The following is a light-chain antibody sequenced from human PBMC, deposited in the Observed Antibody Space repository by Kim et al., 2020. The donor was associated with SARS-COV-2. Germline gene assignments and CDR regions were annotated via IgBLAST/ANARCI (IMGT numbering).Light chain of an antibody. V-gene: IGKV1-27*01. CDR3: QQYYNAPLT. CDR1: QSITNY. CDR2: AAS. Sequence: ASVRDTVTITCRASQSITNYLSWYQQRPGKVPKLLIYAASTLHTGVPSRFTGSGSETDFTLTITSLQPEDAATYYCQQYYNAPLTFGHGTKVDIK. J-gene: IGKJ1*01.